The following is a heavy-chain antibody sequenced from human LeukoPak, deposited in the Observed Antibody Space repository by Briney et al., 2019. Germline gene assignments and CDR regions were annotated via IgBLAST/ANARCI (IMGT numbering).Heavy chain of an antibody. CDR1: GFTFSGYS. CDR2: INWNGGST. V-gene: IGHV3-20*01. D-gene: IGHD3-3*01. Sequence: RGSLRLSCAASGFTFSGYSMNWVRQAPGKGLEWVSGINWNGGSTGYADSVKGRFTISRDNAKNSLYLQMNSLRAEDTALYHCARALYYDFWSGSPDDAFDIWGQGTMVTVSS. J-gene: IGHJ3*02. CDR3: ARALYYDFWSGSPDDAFDI.